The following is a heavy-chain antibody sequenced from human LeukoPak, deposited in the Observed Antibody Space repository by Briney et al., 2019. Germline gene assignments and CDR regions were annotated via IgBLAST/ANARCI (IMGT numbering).Heavy chain of an antibody. D-gene: IGHD3-22*01. CDR1: GGSISSGGYY. CDR3: ARAGSSGYFDLDY. V-gene: IGHV4-61*08. J-gene: IGHJ4*02. Sequence: SETLSLTCAVSGGSISSGGYYWSWIRQPPGKGLEWIGYIYYSGSTNYNPSLKSRVTISVDTSKNQFSLKLSSVTAADTAVYYCARAGSSGYFDLDYWGQGTLVTVSS. CDR2: IYYSGST.